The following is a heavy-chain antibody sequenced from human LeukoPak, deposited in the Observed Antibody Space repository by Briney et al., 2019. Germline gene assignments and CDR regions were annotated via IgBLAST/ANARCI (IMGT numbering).Heavy chain of an antibody. CDR2: ISSSSSTI. Sequence: GGSLRLSCAASGFTFSSYSMNWVRQAPGKGLEWVSYISSSSSTIYYADSVKGRFTISRDNAKNSLYLQMNSLRAEDTAVYYCARERSLAAPPYCSSASCYSGGHDYWGQGTLVTVSS. CDR1: GFTFSSYS. J-gene: IGHJ4*02. D-gene: IGHD2-2*01. V-gene: IGHV3-48*04. CDR3: ARERSLAAPPYCSSASCYSGGHDY.